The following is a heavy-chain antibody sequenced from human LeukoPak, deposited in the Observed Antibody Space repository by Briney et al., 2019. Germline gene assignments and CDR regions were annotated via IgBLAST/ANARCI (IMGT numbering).Heavy chain of an antibody. Sequence: GASVKVSCKASGYTFTGYYMHWVRQAPGQGLEWMGWINPNSGGTNYAQKFQGRVTMTRDTSISTAYMELSRLRSDDTAVYYCARLRSDSSGWHFDYWGQGTLVTVSS. CDR1: GYTFTGYY. CDR3: ARLRSDSSGWHFDY. J-gene: IGHJ4*02. D-gene: IGHD6-19*01. CDR2: INPNSGGT. V-gene: IGHV1-2*02.